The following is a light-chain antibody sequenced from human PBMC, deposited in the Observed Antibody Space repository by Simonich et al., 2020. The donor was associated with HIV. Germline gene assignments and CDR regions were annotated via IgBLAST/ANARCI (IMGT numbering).Light chain of an antibody. V-gene: IGKV1-13*02. CDR1: QGISSA. CDR2: DAS. J-gene: IGKJ4*01. CDR3: QQFNSYPLT. Sequence: AIQLTQSPSSLSASVGDRVTITCRASQGISSAVAWYQQKPGKAPKLLIYDASSLESGVPSRVSGSGSGTDFTLTISSLQPEDFATYYCQQFNSYPLTFGGGTKVEIK.